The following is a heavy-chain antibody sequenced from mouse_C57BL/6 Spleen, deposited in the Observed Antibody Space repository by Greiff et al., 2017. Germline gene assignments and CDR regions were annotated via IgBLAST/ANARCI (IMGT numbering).Heavy chain of an antibody. CDR2: IYPGSGNT. J-gene: IGHJ4*01. CDR1: GYTFTDYY. CDR3: ARSYGSDAMDY. V-gene: IGHV1-76*01. Sequence: VKLVESGAELVRPGASVKLSCKASGYTFTDYYINWVKQRPGQGLEWIARIYPGSGNTYYNEKFKGKATLTAEKSSSTAYMQLSSLTSEDSAVYFCARSYGSDAMDYWGQGTSVTVSS. D-gene: IGHD1-1*01.